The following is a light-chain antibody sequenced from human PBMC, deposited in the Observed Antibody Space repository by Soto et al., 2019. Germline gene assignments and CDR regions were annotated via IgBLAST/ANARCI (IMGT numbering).Light chain of an antibody. CDR2: AAS. J-gene: IGKJ1*01. V-gene: IGKV3-20*01. CDR3: QQYGSSPPRT. CDR1: QSVSTN. Sequence: EIVMTQSPATLSVSPGEGATLSCRASQSVSTNLTWYQQKPGQAPRLLIYAASSRATGIPDRFSGSGSGTDFTLTISRLEPEDFAVYYCQQYGSSPPRTFGQGAKVDI.